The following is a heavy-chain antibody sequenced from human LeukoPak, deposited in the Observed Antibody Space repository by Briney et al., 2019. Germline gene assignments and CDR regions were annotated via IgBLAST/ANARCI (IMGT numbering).Heavy chain of an antibody. CDR3: ARDSAGNDY. J-gene: IGHJ4*02. Sequence: PGGSLRLSCATSGFTFNDYAMNWVRQAPGKGLEWVANIKQDGSEKYYVDSVKGRFTISRDNAKNSLYLQMNSLRAEDTAMYYCARDSAGNDYWGQGTLVTVSS. CDR2: IKQDGSEK. V-gene: IGHV3-7*01. CDR1: GFTFNDYA. D-gene: IGHD6-13*01.